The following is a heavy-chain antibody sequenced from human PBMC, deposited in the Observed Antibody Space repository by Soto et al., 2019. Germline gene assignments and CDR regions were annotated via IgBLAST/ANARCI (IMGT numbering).Heavy chain of an antibody. J-gene: IGHJ6*02. CDR1: GGTFSSYA. CDR3: ASPRLSPYYYYGMDV. V-gene: IGHV1-69*01. Sequence: QVQLVQSGAEVQKPGSSVKVSCKASGGTFSSYAIRWVRQAPGQGLEWMGGIIPIFGTANYAQKFQGRVTITADESTSTDYMELSSLRSEDTAVYYCASPRLSPYYYYGMDVWGQGTTVTVSS. CDR2: IIPIFGTA.